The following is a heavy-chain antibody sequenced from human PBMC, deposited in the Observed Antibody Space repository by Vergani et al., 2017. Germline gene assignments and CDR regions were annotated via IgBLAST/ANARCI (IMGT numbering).Heavy chain of an antibody. V-gene: IGHV3-33*01. CDR2: IWYDGSNK. Sequence: QAQLVESGGGVVQPGGSLRLSCAASGFTFSSYGMHWVRQAPGKGLEWVAVIWYDGSNKYYADSVKGRFTISRDNSKNTLYVQMNSLRAEDTAVYYCAREGIAAVGTTLLFDYWGQGTLVTVSS. CDR3: AREGIAAVGTTLLFDY. D-gene: IGHD6-13*01. CDR1: GFTFSSYG. J-gene: IGHJ4*02.